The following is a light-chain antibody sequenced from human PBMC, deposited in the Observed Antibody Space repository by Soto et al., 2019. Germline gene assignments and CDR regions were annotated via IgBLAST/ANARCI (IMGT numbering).Light chain of an antibody. J-gene: IGKJ2*01. CDR2: DAS. CDR1: QSIDRW. Sequence: DIQMTQSPSTLSASVGDRVTITCRASQSIDRWLAWYQQKPGKAPKLLIYDASSLEGGVPSRISGSGSGTEFTLTIRSLQPDDVATYYCQQYQSYPYTFGQGTKVDIK. CDR3: QQYQSYPYT. V-gene: IGKV1-5*01.